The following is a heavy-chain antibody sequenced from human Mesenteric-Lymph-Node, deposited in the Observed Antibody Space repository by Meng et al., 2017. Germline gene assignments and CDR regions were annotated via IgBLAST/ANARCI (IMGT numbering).Heavy chain of an antibody. D-gene: IGHD3-10*02. CDR1: GFSFSSYA. CDR3: AKRLLFGELSYFDY. V-gene: IGHV3-23*01. CDR2: ISGSGGST. J-gene: IGHJ4*02. Sequence: GESLKISCAASGFSFSSYAMTWVRQAPGKGLAWVSSISGSGGSTYYADSVKGRFTISRDNSKNTLYLQMNSLRAEDTAVYYCAKRLLFGELSYFDYWGQGTLVTVSS.